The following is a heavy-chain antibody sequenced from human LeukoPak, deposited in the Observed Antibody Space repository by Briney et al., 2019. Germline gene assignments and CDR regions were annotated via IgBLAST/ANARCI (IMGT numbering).Heavy chain of an antibody. D-gene: IGHD3-3*01. Sequence: GGSLRLSCAASGFTFSSYAMSWVRQAPGKGLEWVSAISGSGGSTYYADSVKGRFTISRDNAKNSLYLQMNSLRAEDTAVYYCARDYDFWSGYNHNWFDPWGQGTLVTVSS. V-gene: IGHV3-23*01. J-gene: IGHJ5*02. CDR1: GFTFSSYA. CDR2: ISGSGGST. CDR3: ARDYDFWSGYNHNWFDP.